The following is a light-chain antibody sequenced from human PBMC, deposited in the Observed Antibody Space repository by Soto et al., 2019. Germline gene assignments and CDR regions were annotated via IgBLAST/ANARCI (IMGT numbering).Light chain of an antibody. CDR3: LQDYDYPLT. CDR2: AAS. CDR1: QGIRND. V-gene: IGKV1-6*01. Sequence: AIQMTQSPSSLSASVGDRVTITCRASQGIRNDLGWYQQKPGKPPKLLIYAASSLQSGVPTRFSGSGSGTDFTLTISSLQPEDFATYYCLQDYDYPLTFGGGTKVEIK. J-gene: IGKJ4*01.